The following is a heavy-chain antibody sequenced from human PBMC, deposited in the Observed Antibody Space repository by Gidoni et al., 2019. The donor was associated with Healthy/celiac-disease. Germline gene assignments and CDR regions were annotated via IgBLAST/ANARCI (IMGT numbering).Heavy chain of an antibody. Sequence: QVQLVDSGGGVVQPGRSLRLSCPAPGFTFSSYAMHWVRQAPGKGLEWVAVISYDGSNKYYADSVKGRFTISRDNSKNTLYLQMNSLRAEDTAVYYCAREDYDILTGSSYYGMDVWGQGTTVTVSS. CDR1: GFTFSSYA. J-gene: IGHJ6*02. V-gene: IGHV3-30*01. D-gene: IGHD3-9*01. CDR2: ISYDGSNK. CDR3: AREDYDILTGSSYYGMDV.